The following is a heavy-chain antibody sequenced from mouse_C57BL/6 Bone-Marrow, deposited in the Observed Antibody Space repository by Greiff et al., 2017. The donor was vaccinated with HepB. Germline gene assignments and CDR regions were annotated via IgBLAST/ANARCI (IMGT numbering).Heavy chain of an antibody. CDR1: GYTFTSYT. J-gene: IGHJ4*01. CDR2: INPSSGYT. CDR3: ASADGYADYYAMDY. D-gene: IGHD2-2*01. V-gene: IGHV1-4*01. Sequence: VKLQESGAELARPGASVKMSCKASGYTFTSYTMHWVKQRPGQGLEWIGYINPSSGYTKYNQKFKDKATLTADKSSSTAYMQLGSRTSEDSAVYYCASADGYADYYAMDYWGQGTSVTVSS.